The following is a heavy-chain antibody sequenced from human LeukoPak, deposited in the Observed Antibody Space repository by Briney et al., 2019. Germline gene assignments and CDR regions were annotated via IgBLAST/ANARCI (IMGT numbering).Heavy chain of an antibody. V-gene: IGHV3-23*01. Sequence: GGTLRLSCAASGFTFSSYGMSWVRQAPGKGLEWVSSISGSGGSTYYADSVKGRFTISRDNSRNALSLQMHSLRADDTAVYYCAKDRPYISSWYGCSTPWGQGTLVTVSS. J-gene: IGHJ5*02. D-gene: IGHD6-13*01. CDR3: AKDRPYISSWYGCSTP. CDR1: GFTFSSYG. CDR2: ISGSGGST.